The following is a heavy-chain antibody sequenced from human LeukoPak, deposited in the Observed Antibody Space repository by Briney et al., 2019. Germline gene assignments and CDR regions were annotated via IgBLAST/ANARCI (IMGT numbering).Heavy chain of an antibody. Sequence: GESLGLSCAASGFTFSSYSMNWVRQAPGKGLEWVSGISWNSGSIGYADSVKSRFTISRDNAKNPLYLQMNSLRAEDMALYYCAKDWSYGAHAFDIWGQGTMVTVSS. D-gene: IGHD4-17*01. CDR3: AKDWSYGAHAFDI. CDR1: GFTFSSYS. V-gene: IGHV3-9*03. J-gene: IGHJ3*02. CDR2: ISWNSGSI.